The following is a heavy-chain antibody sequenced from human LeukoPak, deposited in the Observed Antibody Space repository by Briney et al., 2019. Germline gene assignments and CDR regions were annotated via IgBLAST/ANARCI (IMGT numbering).Heavy chain of an antibody. CDR1: GGTFSSYA. CDR3: ARVDDGKAAAGTGGY. D-gene: IGHD6-13*01. J-gene: IGHJ4*02. Sequence: SVKVSCKASGGTFSSYAISWVRQAPGQGLEWMGGIIPIFGTANYAQKFQGRVTITADESTSTAYMELSSLRSEDTAVYYCARVDDGKAAAGTGGYWGQGTLVTVSS. CDR2: IIPIFGTA. V-gene: IGHV1-69*13.